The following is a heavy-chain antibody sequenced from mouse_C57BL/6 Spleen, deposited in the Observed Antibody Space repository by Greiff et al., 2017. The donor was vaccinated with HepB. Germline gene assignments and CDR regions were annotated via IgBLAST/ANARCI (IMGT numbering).Heavy chain of an antibody. CDR3: ARGRGPYYSVAY. CDR2: ISYDGSN. Sequence: VQLQQSGPGLVKPSQSLSLSCSVTGYSITSGYYWNWIRQFPGNNLEWMGYISYDGSNNYNPSLKNRISITRDTSKNQFFLKLNSVTTEDTATYYCARGRGPYYSVAYWGQGTLVTVSA. J-gene: IGHJ3*01. V-gene: IGHV3-6*01. CDR1: GYSITSGYY. D-gene: IGHD1-1*01.